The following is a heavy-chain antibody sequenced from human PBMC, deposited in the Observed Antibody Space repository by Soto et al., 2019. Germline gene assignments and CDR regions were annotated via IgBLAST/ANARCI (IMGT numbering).Heavy chain of an antibody. CDR3: ARDLVATINAKRKVCFAP. J-gene: IGHJ5*02. D-gene: IGHD5-12*01. V-gene: IGHV1-69*05. CDR2: IIPIFGTA. CDR1: GVTFSSYA. Sequence: GASVKLSCKAPGVTFSSYAISSVPQAPGQGLEWMGGIIPIFGTANYAQKLQGRVTMTTDTSTSTAYMELRSLRSDDTAVYYCARDLVATINAKRKVCFAPWGQGTLVTVSS.